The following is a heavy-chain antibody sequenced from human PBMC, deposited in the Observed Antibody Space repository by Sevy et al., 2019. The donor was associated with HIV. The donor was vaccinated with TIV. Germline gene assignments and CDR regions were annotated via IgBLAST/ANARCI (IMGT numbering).Heavy chain of an antibody. CDR3: ARGGGDYDHYYYYGMDV. D-gene: IGHD4-17*01. V-gene: IGHV1-69*04. CDR1: GGTFSSYA. Sequence: SVKVSCKASGGTFSSYAISWVRQAPGQGLEWIGRIIPILGIANYAQKFQGRVTITADKSTSTAYMELSSLRSEDTAVYYCARGGGDYDHYYYYGMDVWGQGTTVTVSS. CDR2: IIPILGIA. J-gene: IGHJ6*02.